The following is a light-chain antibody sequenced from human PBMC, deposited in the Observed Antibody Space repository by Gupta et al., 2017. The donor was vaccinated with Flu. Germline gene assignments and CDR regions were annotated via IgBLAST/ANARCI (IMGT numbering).Light chain of an antibody. Sequence: QSALTQPASVSGSPGPPITVSCTGASSDVDDFDSVSWFQQHPGEAPKLIIYNVIGRPSGVSNRFSGSKSGNTASLTISGLQPEDEADYYCSSVTSHNTYVFGTGTKVTVL. V-gene: IGLV2-14*03. CDR3: SSVTSHNTYV. CDR1: SSDVDDFDS. J-gene: IGLJ1*01. CDR2: NVI.